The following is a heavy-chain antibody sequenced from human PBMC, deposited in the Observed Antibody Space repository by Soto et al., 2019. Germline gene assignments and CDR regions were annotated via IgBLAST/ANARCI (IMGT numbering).Heavy chain of an antibody. V-gene: IGHV4-39*01. CDR3: ARLSTYYYDSSGYPDY. CDR2: IYYSGST. D-gene: IGHD3-22*01. Sequence: QLQLQESGPGLVKPSETLSLTCTVSGGSISSSSYYWGWIRQPPGKGLEWIGSIYYSGSTYYNPSLKSRVTISVDTSKNQFSLKLSSVTAADTAVYYCARLSTYYYDSSGYPDYWGQGTLVTVSS. J-gene: IGHJ4*02. CDR1: GGSISSSSYY.